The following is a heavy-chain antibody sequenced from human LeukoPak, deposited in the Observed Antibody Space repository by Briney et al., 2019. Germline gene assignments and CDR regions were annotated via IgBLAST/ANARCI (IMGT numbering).Heavy chain of an antibody. J-gene: IGHJ6*02. V-gene: IGHV3-33*06. CDR1: GFTFNSYG. CDR2: IWYDGSNQ. CDR3: AKNLPPYGMDV. Sequence: PGGSLRLSCAACGFTFNSYGIHWVRQAPGKGLEWVAVIWYDGSNQYYADSVKGRFTISRDNSKNTLYLQMNSLRAEDTAVYYCAKNLPPYGMDVWGQGTTVTVSS.